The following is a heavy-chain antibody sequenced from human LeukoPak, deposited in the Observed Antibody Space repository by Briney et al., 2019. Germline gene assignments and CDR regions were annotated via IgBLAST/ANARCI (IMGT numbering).Heavy chain of an antibody. CDR3: ARGTYYYDRPLDY. Sequence: SETLSLTCTVSGGSISGYYWSWIRQPPGKGLEWIGYIYYSGSTNYNPSLKSRVTISVDTSKNQFSLKLSSVTAADTAVYYCARGTYYYDRPLDYWGQGTQVTVSS. CDR2: IYYSGST. V-gene: IGHV4-59*01. J-gene: IGHJ4*02. D-gene: IGHD3-22*01. CDR1: GGSISGYY.